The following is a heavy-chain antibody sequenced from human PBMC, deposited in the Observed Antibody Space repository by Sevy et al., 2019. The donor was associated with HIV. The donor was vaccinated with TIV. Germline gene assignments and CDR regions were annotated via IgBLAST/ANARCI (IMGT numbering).Heavy chain of an antibody. V-gene: IGHV3-74*01. CDR3: SRGLYYYDMRGHQEPGDY. CDR2: INSDGSST. Sequence: GGSLRLSCAASGITLTPYWMDWVRQAPGKGLVWVSRINSDGSSTSYAESVKGRFTISRDNGKNTLYLQMKSLRVEDTAVYFCSRGLYYYDMRGHQEPGDYWGQGVLVTVSS. D-gene: IGHD2-8*01. CDR1: GITLTPYW. J-gene: IGHJ4*02.